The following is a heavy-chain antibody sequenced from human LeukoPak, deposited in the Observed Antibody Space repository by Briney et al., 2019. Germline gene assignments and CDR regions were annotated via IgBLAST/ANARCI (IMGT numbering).Heavy chain of an antibody. J-gene: IGHJ4*02. CDR2: INSDGSST. CDR3: ASPIAVVSLVDY. Sequence: PGGSLRLSCVASGFTFSSYWMHWVRQAPGKGLVWVSRINSDGSSTSYADSVKGRFTISRDNAKNTLYLQMNSLRAEDTAVYYCASPIAVVSLVDYWGQGTLVTVSS. CDR1: GFTFSSYW. V-gene: IGHV3-74*01. D-gene: IGHD6-19*01.